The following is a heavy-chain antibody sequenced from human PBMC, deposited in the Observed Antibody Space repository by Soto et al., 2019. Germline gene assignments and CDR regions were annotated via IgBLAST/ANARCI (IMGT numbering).Heavy chain of an antibody. CDR3: ARGHGYGGSTFDS. V-gene: IGHV4-59*11. Sequence: QVQLQESGPRLVKPSETLSLTCTVSGGPIFSHYWGWVRQPPGKGLEWIGYIYYRGTTKYCPSLRRRGTISVDMSKDQFSLKRNSVTAADTAVEYGARGHGYGGSTFDSWGQGSMVTVSS. J-gene: IGHJ3*02. D-gene: IGHD1-26*01. CDR2: IYYRGTT. CDR1: GGPIFSHY.